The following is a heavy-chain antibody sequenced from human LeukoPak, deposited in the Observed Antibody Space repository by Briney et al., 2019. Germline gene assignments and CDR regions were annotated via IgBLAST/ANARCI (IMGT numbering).Heavy chain of an antibody. CDR1: GYTFTSYG. Sequence: WASVKVSCKASGYTFTSYGISWVRQAPGQGLEWMGWISAYNGNTNYAQKLQGRVTMTTDTSTSTAYMELRSLRSDDTAVYYCARDREYSYGSYYYYGMDVWGQGTTVTVSS. V-gene: IGHV1-18*01. CDR3: ARDREYSYGSYYYYGMDV. CDR2: ISAYNGNT. J-gene: IGHJ6*02. D-gene: IGHD5-18*01.